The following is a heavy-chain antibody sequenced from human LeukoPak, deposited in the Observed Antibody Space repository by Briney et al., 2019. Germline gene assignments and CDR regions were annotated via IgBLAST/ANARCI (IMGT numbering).Heavy chain of an antibody. D-gene: IGHD5-18*01. CDR2: IYHSGST. V-gene: IGHV4-38-2*02. Sequence: SETLSLTCTVSGYSISSGYYWGWIRQPPGKGLEWIGSIYHSGSTNYNPSLKSRVTISVDTSKNQFSLKLSSVTAADTAVYYCARRWAYSYGKRLDYWGQGTLVTVSS. CDR1: GYSISSGYY. J-gene: IGHJ4*02. CDR3: ARRWAYSYGKRLDY.